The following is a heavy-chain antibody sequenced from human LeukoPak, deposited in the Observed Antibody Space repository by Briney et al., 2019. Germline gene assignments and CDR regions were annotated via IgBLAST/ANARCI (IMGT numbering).Heavy chain of an antibody. J-gene: IGHJ6*02. V-gene: IGHV3-11*01. CDR3: ARDGRGSGWENADNHHTFSMDV. D-gene: IGHD1-14*01. CDR1: GFTFSDYY. Sequence: GGSLRLSCAASGFTFSDYYMSWIRQAPGKGLEWLSYITGDGTVIFYVDSVKGRFSISRDNAKNSLYLQMNSLRDEDTAVYYCARDGRGSGWENADNHHTFSMDVWGQGTTVTASS. CDR2: ITGDGTVI.